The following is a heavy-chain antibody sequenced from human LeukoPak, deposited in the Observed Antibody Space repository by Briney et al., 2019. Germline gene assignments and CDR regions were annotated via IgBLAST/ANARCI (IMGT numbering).Heavy chain of an antibody. V-gene: IGHV1-69*04. D-gene: IGHD2-2*01. CDR1: GGTFNSYA. CDR3: AKGYCSSTSCFPYYYGMDV. CDR2: IIPILGIT. J-gene: IGHJ6*02. Sequence: GSSVKVSCKASGGTFNSYAINWVRQAPGQGLEWLGRIIPILGITNYAQKFQGRATITADKSTSTAYMELSSLRSEDTAVYYCAKGYCSSTSCFPYYYGMDVWGQGTTVTVSS.